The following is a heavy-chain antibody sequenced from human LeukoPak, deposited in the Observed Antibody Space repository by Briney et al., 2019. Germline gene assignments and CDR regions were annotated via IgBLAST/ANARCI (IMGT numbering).Heavy chain of an antibody. J-gene: IGHJ4*02. Sequence: SVKVSCKASGGTFSSYAISWVRQAPGQGLEWMGGIIPIFGTANYAQKFQGRVTMTRNTSISTAYMELSSLRSEDTAVYYCARGLVPAAPLNSPVDYWGQGTLVTVSS. CDR3: ARGLVPAAPLNSPVDY. CDR1: GGTFSSYA. CDR2: IIPIFGTA. D-gene: IGHD2-2*01. V-gene: IGHV1-69*05.